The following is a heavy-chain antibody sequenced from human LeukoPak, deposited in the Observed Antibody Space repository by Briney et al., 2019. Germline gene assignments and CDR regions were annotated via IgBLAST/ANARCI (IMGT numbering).Heavy chain of an antibody. CDR1: GFTFSSYS. CDR3: ARRDCDSVKCRGSNWFDP. Sequence: HSGGSLRLSCAASGFTFSSYSMNWVRQAPGKGLEWVSYISRSSDTIYYADSVKGRFTISRDNAKNSLYLQMNSLRAEDTAVYYCARRDCDSVKCRGSNWFDPWGQGTLVTVSS. CDR2: ISRSSDTI. D-gene: IGHD3-22*01. J-gene: IGHJ5*02. V-gene: IGHV3-48*01.